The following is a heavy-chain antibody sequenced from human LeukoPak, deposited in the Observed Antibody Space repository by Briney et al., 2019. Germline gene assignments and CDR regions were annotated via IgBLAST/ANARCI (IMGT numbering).Heavy chain of an antibody. D-gene: IGHD1-26*01. CDR3: ARGRWELLDAFDI. Sequence: ASVKVSCKASGYTFTSYDINWVRQATGQGLEWMGWMNPNSGNTGYAQKFQGRVAMTRNTSISTAYMELSSLRSEDTAVYYCARGRWELLDAFDIWGQGTMVTVSS. CDR1: GYTFTSYD. CDR2: MNPNSGNT. V-gene: IGHV1-8*01. J-gene: IGHJ3*02.